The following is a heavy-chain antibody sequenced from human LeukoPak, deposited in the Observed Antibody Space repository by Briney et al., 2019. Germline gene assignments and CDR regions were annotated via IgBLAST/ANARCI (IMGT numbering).Heavy chain of an antibody. CDR2: IWYDGTNK. CDR3: AKDSGIAVAGTDY. Sequence: GESLRLSCAASGFTFSNYGMHWVRQAPGKGLEWVADIWYDGTNKYYADSVKGRFTISRDNSRKTLYLQMNGLRAEDTALYYCAKDSGIAVAGTDYWGQGTLVTVSS. J-gene: IGHJ4*02. CDR1: GFTFSNYG. V-gene: IGHV3-33*06. D-gene: IGHD6-13*01.